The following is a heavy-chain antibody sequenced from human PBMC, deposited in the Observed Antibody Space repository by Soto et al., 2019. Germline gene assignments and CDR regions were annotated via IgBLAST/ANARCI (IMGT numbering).Heavy chain of an antibody. Sequence: SETLSLTCGVHGGPFSGFFWRWIRKSHGKGMEWIGEFNPGGSTNYNQSLKSRLTITTDRSTSQVSLRLTSVTAADAAVYFCARSAASFGGASYLGAWGQGTLVTVSS. CDR2: FNPGGST. CDR1: GGPFSGFF. J-gene: IGHJ5*02. V-gene: IGHV4-34*01. CDR3: ARSAASFGGASYLGA. D-gene: IGHD1-26*01.